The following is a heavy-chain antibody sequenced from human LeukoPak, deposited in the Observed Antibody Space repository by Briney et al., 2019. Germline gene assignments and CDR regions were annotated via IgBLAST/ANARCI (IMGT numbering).Heavy chain of an antibody. CDR2: IYPGDSDT. J-gene: IGHJ4*02. CDR1: GYXFTSYW. CDR3: SRQEGSFDY. V-gene: IGHV5-51*01. D-gene: IGHD2-15*01. Sequence: PGEPLKISCNGSGYXFTSYWIAWVRQMPGKGLEWMGIIYPGDSDTRYSPSFQGQVTISADKSISTAYLQWRSLKASDTAMYYCSRQEGSFDYWGQGTLVTVSS.